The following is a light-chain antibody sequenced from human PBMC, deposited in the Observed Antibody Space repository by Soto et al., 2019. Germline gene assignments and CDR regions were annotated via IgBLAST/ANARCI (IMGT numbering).Light chain of an antibody. CDR1: SSNIGAGYD. CDR3: QSYDSSLSGYV. V-gene: IGLV1-40*01. J-gene: IGLJ1*01. Sequence: QSALTQPPSVSGAPGQRVTISCTGSSSNIGAGYDVHWYQQLPGTAPKLLIYGNSNRPSGVPDRFSGSKSGTSASLAITGLRAEDEADYYCQSYDSSLSGYVFGTGTKVTVL. CDR2: GNS.